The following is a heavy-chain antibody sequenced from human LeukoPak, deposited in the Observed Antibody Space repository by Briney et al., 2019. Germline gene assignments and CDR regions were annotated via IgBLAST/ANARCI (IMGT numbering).Heavy chain of an antibody. D-gene: IGHD3-22*01. Sequence: GGSLRLSCAASGFTFSSYAMSWVRQAPGKGLEWVSAISGSGGSTYYADSVKGRFTISRDNSKNTLYLQMNSLRAEDTAVYYCTTDPDYYDSTGYYSHYWGQGTLVTVSS. CDR1: GFTFSSYA. CDR3: TTDPDYYDSTGYYSHY. J-gene: IGHJ4*02. CDR2: ISGSGGST. V-gene: IGHV3-23*01.